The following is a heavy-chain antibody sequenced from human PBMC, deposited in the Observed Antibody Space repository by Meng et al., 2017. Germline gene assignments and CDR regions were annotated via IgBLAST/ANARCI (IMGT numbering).Heavy chain of an antibody. V-gene: IGHV3-23*01. J-gene: IGHJ6*01. CDR3: AKDRYGSSSWFSFYYYYGMYF. Sequence: GESLKISCAASGFTFSSYAMSWVRQAPGKGLEWVSAISGSGGSTYYADSVKGRFTISRDNSKNTLYLQMNSLRAEDTAVYYCAKDRYGSSSWFSFYYYYGMYFCGQAIT. D-gene: IGHD6-13*01. CDR2: ISGSGGST. CDR1: GFTFSSYA.